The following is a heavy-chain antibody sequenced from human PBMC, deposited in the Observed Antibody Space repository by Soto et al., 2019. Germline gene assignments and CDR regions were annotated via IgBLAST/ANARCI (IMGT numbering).Heavy chain of an antibody. V-gene: IGHV2-5*02. J-gene: IGHJ4*02. Sequence: QITLKASGPTLVKPTQNLPLTCTVSGFSLRTSGLGVGWIRQPPVKAPVWLALIYWDDESRFTPSLNNRLTMTRDTTKSQVVLTMTNMDPVDSATCYCVRRRTAIDYWGQGSLVTVSS. CDR2: IYWDDES. CDR1: GFSLRTSGLG. CDR3: VRRRTAIDY.